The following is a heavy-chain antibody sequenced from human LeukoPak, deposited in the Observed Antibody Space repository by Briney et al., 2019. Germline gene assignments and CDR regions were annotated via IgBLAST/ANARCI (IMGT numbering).Heavy chain of an antibody. J-gene: IGHJ4*02. V-gene: IGHV4-39*01. CDR1: GGSISSSSYY. D-gene: IGHD5-12*01. CDR3: ARQQSAVAFDY. CDR2: IYYSGST. Sequence: SETLSLTCTVSGGSISSSSYYRGWIRQPPGKGLEWIVSIYYSGSTSFNPSLKSRVTISVDTSKNQFSLKLSSVTAAVTAVYSCARQQSAVAFDYWGQGTLVPVSS.